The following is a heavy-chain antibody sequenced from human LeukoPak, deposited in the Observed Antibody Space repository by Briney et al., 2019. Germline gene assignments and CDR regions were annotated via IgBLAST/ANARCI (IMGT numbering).Heavy chain of an antibody. V-gene: IGHV3-30-3*01. CDR3: ARDLSGKYSIDY. J-gene: IGHJ4*02. CDR2: ISYDGSNK. Sequence: GESLRLSCAASGFIFRSYAMSWVRQAPGKGLEWVAVISYDGSNKYYADSVKGRFTISRDSSKNTLSLQMNSLRTEDTAVYYCARDLSGKYSIDYWGQGTLVTVSS. CDR1: GFIFRSYA. D-gene: IGHD1-26*01.